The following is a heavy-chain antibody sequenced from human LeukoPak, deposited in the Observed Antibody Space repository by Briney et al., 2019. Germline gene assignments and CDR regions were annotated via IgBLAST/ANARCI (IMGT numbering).Heavy chain of an antibody. V-gene: IGHV5-51*01. CDR1: GYTFLNYW. Sequence: GGSLEISSQVSGYTFLNYWIGWVRQMPGKGLEWMGLIYPGDSDTRYSPSFQGQVTVSADKSNSTAYLQWSSLKASDTAMYYCARLKTAGYYLFDFWGQGTLVTVSS. CDR2: IYPGDSDT. D-gene: IGHD3-22*01. J-gene: IGHJ4*02. CDR3: ARLKTAGYYLFDF.